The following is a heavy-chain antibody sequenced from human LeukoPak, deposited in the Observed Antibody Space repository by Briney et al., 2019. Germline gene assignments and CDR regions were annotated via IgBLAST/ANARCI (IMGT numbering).Heavy chain of an antibody. CDR3: ARSREIVVVTAIFDY. CDR1: GYTFTGYY. V-gene: IGHV1-2*06. J-gene: IGHJ4*02. Sequence: ASVKVSCKASGYTFTGYYMHWVRQPPGQGLEWMGRINPNSGGTNYAQKFQGRVTMTRDTSISTAYMELSRLRSDDTAVYYWARSREIVVVTAIFDYWGQGTLVTVSS. CDR2: INPNSGGT. D-gene: IGHD2-21*02.